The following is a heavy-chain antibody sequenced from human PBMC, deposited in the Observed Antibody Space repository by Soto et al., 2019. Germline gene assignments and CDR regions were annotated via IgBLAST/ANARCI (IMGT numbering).Heavy chain of an antibody. CDR2: ISAYNGNT. J-gene: IGHJ6*02. D-gene: IGHD2-2*02. V-gene: IGHV1-18*04. CDR1: GYTFTSYG. CDR3: ARDTRGYCSSTSCYKAAEYYYGMDV. Sequence: ASVKVSCKASGYTFTSYGISWVRQAPGQGLEWMGWISAYNGNTNYAQKLQGRVTMTTDTSTSTAYMELRSLRSDDTAVYYCARDTRGYCSSTSCYKAAEYYYGMDVWGQGTTVTVSS.